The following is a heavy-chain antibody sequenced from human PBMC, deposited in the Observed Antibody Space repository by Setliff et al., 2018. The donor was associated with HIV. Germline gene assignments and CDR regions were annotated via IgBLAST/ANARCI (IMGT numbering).Heavy chain of an antibody. J-gene: IGHJ4*02. V-gene: IGHV4-34*01. CDR3: ARQFGSGYYFDY. CDR2: INHSGST. CDR1: GGSFSGYY. D-gene: IGHD3-22*01. Sequence: SETLSLTCAVYGGSFSGYYWSWIRQSPGKELEWIGGINHSGSTNYNSSLKSRVAISVDTSKNQFSLKVTSVTAADTALYYCARQFGSGYYFDYWGQATLVTVSS.